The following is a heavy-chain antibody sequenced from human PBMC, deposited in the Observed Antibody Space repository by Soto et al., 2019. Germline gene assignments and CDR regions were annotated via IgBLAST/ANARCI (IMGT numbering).Heavy chain of an antibody. D-gene: IGHD1-26*01. CDR3: ARDGSYLFLEYFDY. V-gene: IGHV3-30-3*01. CDR1: GFTFSSYA. Sequence: QVQLVESGGGVVQPGRSLRLSCAASGFTFSSYAMHWVRQAPGKGLDWVAVISYDGSNKYYAASVKGRFTIARDNSKNPLLLQMNSLRSEDTAVYYCARDGSYLFLEYFDYWGQGTLVTVSS. CDR2: ISYDGSNK. J-gene: IGHJ4*02.